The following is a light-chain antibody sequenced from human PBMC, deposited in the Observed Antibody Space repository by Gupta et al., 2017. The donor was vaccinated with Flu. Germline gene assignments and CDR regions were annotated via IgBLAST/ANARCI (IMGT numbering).Light chain of an antibody. CDR1: QRVGTF. V-gene: IGKV3-11*01. J-gene: IGKJ1*01. CDR3: QQRNNWLWT. CDR2: DAS. Sequence: PATLSSSPGERATLSCRASQRVGTFLAWYQQRPGQAPRLLIYDASKRATAIPARFLGGGSGTDFTLTISSLEPEDFAVYYCQQRNNWLWTFGQGTKVEIK.